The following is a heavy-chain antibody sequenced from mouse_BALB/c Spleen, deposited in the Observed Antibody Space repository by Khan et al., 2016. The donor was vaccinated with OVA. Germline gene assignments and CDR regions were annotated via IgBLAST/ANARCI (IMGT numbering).Heavy chain of an antibody. D-gene: IGHD2-10*02. CDR1: GYTFTSYW. V-gene: IGHV1-61*01. CDR2: IDPTDSET. Sequence: QVQLQQPGAELVRPGASVKLSCKASGYTFTSYWMNWVKQRPGHGLEWIGRIDPTDSETHYNQMFKDKATLTVDKSSTTAYMQLSSLTSGDSEVYFFARRDKYAYYPSCFAYWGQGTLVTVSA. J-gene: IGHJ3*01. CDR3: ARRDKYAYYPSCFAY.